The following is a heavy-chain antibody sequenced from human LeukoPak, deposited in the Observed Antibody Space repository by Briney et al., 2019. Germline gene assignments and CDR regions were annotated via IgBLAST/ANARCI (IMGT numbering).Heavy chain of an antibody. CDR2: IYYSGST. CDR1: GGSISSSSYY. J-gene: IGHJ4*02. V-gene: IGHV4-39*07. CDR3: ASPVAGTGGFDY. D-gene: IGHD6-19*01. Sequence: SETLSLTCTVSGGSISSSSYYWGWIRQPPGKGLEWIGSIYYSGSTYYNPSLKSRVTISVDTSKNQFSLKLRSVTAADTAVYYCASPVAGTGGFDYWGQGTLVTVSS.